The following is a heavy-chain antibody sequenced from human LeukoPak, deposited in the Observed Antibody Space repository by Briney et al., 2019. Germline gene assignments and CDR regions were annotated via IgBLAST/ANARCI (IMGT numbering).Heavy chain of an antibody. D-gene: IGHD3-22*01. V-gene: IGHV3-74*01. J-gene: IGHJ1*01. CDR3: ARAPSEIGGYYPEYFRH. CDR2: IKSDGST. CDR1: GFTFISYW. Sequence: GGSLRLSCAASGFTFISYWMHWVRQAPGKGLVWVSRIKSDGSTNYADSVKGRFTISRDNTKNTVSLQMNSLRAEDTGVYYCARAPSEIGGYYPEYFRHWGQGTLVTVSS.